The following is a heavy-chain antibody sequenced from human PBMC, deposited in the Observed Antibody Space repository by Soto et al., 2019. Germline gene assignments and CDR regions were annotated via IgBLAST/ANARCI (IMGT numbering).Heavy chain of an antibody. CDR3: ARVSNPIYYYGMDV. J-gene: IGHJ6*02. CDR1: GFTFDDYA. V-gene: IGHV3-9*01. Sequence: GGSLRLSCAASGFTFDDYAMHWVRQAPGKGLEWVSGISWNSGSIGYADSVKGRFTISRDKSKNSLYLQMNSLRAEDTAVYYCARVSNPIYYYGMDVWGQGTTVTVSS. CDR2: ISWNSGSI.